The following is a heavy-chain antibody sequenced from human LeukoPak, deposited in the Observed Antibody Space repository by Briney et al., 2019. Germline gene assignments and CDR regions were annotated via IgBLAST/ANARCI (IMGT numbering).Heavy chain of an antibody. CDR1: GGSISSYY. D-gene: IGHD4-11*01. CDR3: ARGLYSNYYFDY. Sequence: SETLSLTCTVSGGSISSYYWNWIRQPPGKGLEWIGYIYYSGSTNYNPSLKSRVTISVDTSKNQFSLKLSSVTAADTAVYYCARGLYSNYYFDYWGQGTLVTVSS. CDR2: IYYSGST. V-gene: IGHV4-59*12. J-gene: IGHJ4*02.